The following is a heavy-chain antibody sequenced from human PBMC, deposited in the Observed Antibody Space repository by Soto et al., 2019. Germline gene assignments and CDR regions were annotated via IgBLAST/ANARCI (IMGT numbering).Heavy chain of an antibody. V-gene: IGHV1-18*04. CDR1: GYTFTSYG. J-gene: IGHJ4*02. D-gene: IGHD2-21*02. CDR3: ARDLGSIVVVTAMDY. CDR2: ISAYNGNT. Sequence: ASVKVSCKASGYTFTSYGISWVRQAPGQGLEWMGWISAYNGNTNYAQKLQGRVTMTTDTSTSTAYMELRSLRSDDAAVYYCARDLGSIVVVTAMDYWGQGTLVTVSS.